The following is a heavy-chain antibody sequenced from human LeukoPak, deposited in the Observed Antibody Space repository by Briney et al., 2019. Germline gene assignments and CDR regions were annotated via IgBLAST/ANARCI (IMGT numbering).Heavy chain of an antibody. CDR3: ARGDGYNSGPFDY. CDR2: IYSGGST. J-gene: IGHJ4*02. V-gene: IGHV3-66*02. D-gene: IGHD5-24*01. CDR1: GFTVSSNY. Sequence: GGSLRLSCAASGFTVSSNYMSWVRQAPGKGLEWVSVIYSGGSTYYADSVKGRFTISRDNSKNTLYLQMNSLRAEDTAVYYCARGDGYNSGPFDYWGQGTLVTVSS.